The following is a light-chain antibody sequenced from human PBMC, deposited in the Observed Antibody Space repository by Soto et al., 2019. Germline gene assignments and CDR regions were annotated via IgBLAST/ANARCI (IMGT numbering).Light chain of an antibody. Sequence: EIVLTQSPGTVSLSPGERATLSCRASQSIKSNSLAWYQQRPGQATRLLIYGASSRATGIPDRFSGSGSGIDFTLTISRLEPEDFAVYYCKQYGGSPRTFGQGTKVEIK. CDR1: QSIKSNS. CDR2: GAS. V-gene: IGKV3-20*01. J-gene: IGKJ1*01. CDR3: KQYGGSPRT.